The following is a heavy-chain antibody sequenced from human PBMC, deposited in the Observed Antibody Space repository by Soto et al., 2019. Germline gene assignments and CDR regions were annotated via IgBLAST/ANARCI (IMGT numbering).Heavy chain of an antibody. CDR1: GFTFSSYS. CDR2: ISSSSSYI. J-gene: IGHJ4*02. D-gene: IGHD3-22*01. CDR3: ARDHPGSGYYFFDY. V-gene: IGHV3-21*01. Sequence: PGGSLRLSCAASGFTFSSYSMNWVRQAPGKGLEWVSSISSSSSYIYYADSVKGRFTISRDNAKNSLYLQMNSLRAEDTAVYYCARDHPGSGYYFFDYWGQGTLVTVSS.